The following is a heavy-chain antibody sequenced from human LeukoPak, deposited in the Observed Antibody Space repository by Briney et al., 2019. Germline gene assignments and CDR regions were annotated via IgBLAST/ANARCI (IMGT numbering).Heavy chain of an antibody. CDR2: ISGSGGST. V-gene: IGHV3-23*01. J-gene: IGHJ4*02. Sequence: PGGSLRLSCAASGFTFSDYAMSWVRQAPGKGLEWVSAISGSGGSTYYADSVKGRFTISRDNSKNTLYLQMNSLRAEDTAVYYCAKRLSWVKGSHDYFDYWGQGTLVTVSS. CDR1: GFTFSDYA. CDR3: AKRLSWVKGSHDYFDY. D-gene: IGHD1-26*01.